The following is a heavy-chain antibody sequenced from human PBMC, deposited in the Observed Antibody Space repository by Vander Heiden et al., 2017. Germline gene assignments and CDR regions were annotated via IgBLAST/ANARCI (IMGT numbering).Heavy chain of an antibody. J-gene: IGHJ1*01. CDR3: AKDQYYYDSSGYYESGFQH. D-gene: IGHD3-22*01. V-gene: IGHV3-23*01. Sequence: EVQLLESGGGLVQPGGSLRLSCAASGFPFSSYAMSWVRQAPGKGLEWVSAISGSGGSTYYADSVKGRFTISRDNSKNTLYLQMNSLRAEDTAVYYCAKDQYYYDSSGYYESGFQHWGQGTLVTVSS. CDR1: GFPFSSYA. CDR2: ISGSGGST.